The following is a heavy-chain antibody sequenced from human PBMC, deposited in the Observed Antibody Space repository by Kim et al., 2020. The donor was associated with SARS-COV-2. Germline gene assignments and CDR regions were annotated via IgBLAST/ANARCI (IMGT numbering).Heavy chain of an antibody. D-gene: IGHD2-2*01. V-gene: IGHV1-46*01. CDR3: AREGGDITSSALHY. J-gene: IGHJ4*02. CDR2: IAPGGGTT. Sequence: ASVKVSCKASGYTFTSYHVHWVRQAPGQGLEWMGIIAPGGGTTSYAQKFQGRVTVTRDTSTSTVYMELSSLTFDDPAVFFCAREGGDITSSALHYSGQGT. CDR1: GYTFTSYH.